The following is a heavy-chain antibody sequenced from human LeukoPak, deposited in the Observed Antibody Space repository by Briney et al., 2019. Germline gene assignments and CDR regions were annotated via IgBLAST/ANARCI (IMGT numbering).Heavy chain of an antibody. J-gene: IGHJ4*02. Sequence: PGGSLRLSCAASGFTFSNAWMSWVRQAPGKGLEWVGRIKSKTDGGTTDYAAPVKGRFTISRDDSKNTLYLQMNSLKTEDTAVYYCTTTRITVVRGVITRFDYWGQGTLVTVSS. D-gene: IGHD3-10*01. V-gene: IGHV3-15*01. CDR2: IKSKTDGGTT. CDR1: GFTFSNAW. CDR3: TTTRITVVRGVITRFDY.